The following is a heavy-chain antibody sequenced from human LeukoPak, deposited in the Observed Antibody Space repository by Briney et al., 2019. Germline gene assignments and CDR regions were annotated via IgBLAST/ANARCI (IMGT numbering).Heavy chain of an antibody. CDR1: GYTFTNYW. Sequence: GESLKISCKGSGYTFTNYWVGWVRQMHGKGLEWMGTIYPNNSDSRYNPSFRGQVTISVDRSITTAYLLWKSLKASDTAIYYCALSNEAFDSAGYFDYWGQGTLVTVSS. D-gene: IGHD3-22*01. V-gene: IGHV5-51*01. CDR2: IYPNNSDS. J-gene: IGHJ4*02. CDR3: ALSNEAFDSAGYFDY.